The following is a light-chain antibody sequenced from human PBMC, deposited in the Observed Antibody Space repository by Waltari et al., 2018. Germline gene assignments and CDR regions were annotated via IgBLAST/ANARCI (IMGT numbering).Light chain of an antibody. Sequence: QSALTQPASVSGSPGQSITIYCTGTSSDVGGYNYASWYQQHPGKAPKLMIYEVSNRPSGVSNRFSGSKSGNTASLTISGLQAEDEADYYCSSYTSSSTLVVFGGGTKLTVL. CDR1: SSDVGGYNY. J-gene: IGLJ2*01. V-gene: IGLV2-14*01. CDR3: SSYTSSSTLVV. CDR2: EVS.